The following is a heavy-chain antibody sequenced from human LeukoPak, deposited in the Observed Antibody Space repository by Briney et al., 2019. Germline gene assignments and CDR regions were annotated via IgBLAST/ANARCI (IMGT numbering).Heavy chain of an antibody. CDR1: GFTFSSYA. CDR2: ISYDGSNK. CDR3: ARDTAHSSWSIYYYYGMDV. D-gene: IGHD6-13*01. Sequence: GGSLRLSCAASGFTFSSYAMHWVRQAPGKGLEWVAVISYDGSNKYYADSVKGRFTISRDNSKNTLYLQMNSLRAEDTAVYYCARDTAHSSWSIYYYYGMDVWGQGTTVTVSS. J-gene: IGHJ6*02. V-gene: IGHV3-30-3*01.